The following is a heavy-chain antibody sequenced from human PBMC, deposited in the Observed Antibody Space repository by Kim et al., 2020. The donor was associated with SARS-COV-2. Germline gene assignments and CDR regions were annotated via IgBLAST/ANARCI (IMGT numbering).Heavy chain of an antibody. D-gene: IGHD3-16*01. CDR2: IDCGNGNT. V-gene: IGHV1-3*01. J-gene: IGHJ4*02. Sequence: ASVKVSCKTSGHFFTRDSIHWVRQAPGQGLEWMGGIDCGNGNTIYSLKFQGRVTFTTDTSASTAYMELRFLRSEDSAVYYCLGGFYFDYWGQGTLVTVSS. CDR1: GHFFTRDS. CDR3: LGGFYFDY.